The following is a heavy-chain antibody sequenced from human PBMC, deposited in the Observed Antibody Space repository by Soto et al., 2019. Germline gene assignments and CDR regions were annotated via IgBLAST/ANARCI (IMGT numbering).Heavy chain of an antibody. V-gene: IGHV4-59*08. CDR1: GGSISSYY. CDR3: ARGPAQMVRGVIEPSFDY. CDR2: IYYSGST. Sequence: PSATLSLTCTVSGGSISSYYWSWIRQPPGKGLEWIGYIYYSGSTNYNPSLKSRVTISVDTSKNQFPLKLSSVTAADTAVYYCARGPAQMVRGVIEPSFDYWGQGTLVTVSS. J-gene: IGHJ4*02. D-gene: IGHD3-10*01.